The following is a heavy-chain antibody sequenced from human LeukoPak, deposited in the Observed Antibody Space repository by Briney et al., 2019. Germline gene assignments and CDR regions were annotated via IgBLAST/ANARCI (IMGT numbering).Heavy chain of an antibody. D-gene: IGHD6-13*01. CDR2: ISAYNGNT. CDR1: GYTFTSYG. Sequence: ASVKVSCKASGYTFTSYGISWVRQAPGQGLEWMGWISAYNGNTNYAQKLQGRVTMTTDTSTSTAYMELRSLRSDDTAVYYCARVLAAADSGAFDIWGHGTMVTVSS. CDR3: ARVLAAADSGAFDI. J-gene: IGHJ3*02. V-gene: IGHV1-18*01.